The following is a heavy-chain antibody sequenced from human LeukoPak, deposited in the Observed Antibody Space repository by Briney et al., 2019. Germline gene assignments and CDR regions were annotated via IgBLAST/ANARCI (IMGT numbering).Heavy chain of an antibody. CDR3: ARFWGQDENAEYFQH. CDR1: GGSFSGYY. D-gene: IGHD3-16*01. Sequence: PSETLSLTCAVYGGSFSGYYWSWIRQPPGKGLEWIGEINHSGSTNYNPSLKSRVTISVDTSKNQFSLKLSSVTAADTAVYYCARFWGQDENAEYFQHWGQGTLATVSS. J-gene: IGHJ1*01. CDR2: INHSGST. V-gene: IGHV4-34*01.